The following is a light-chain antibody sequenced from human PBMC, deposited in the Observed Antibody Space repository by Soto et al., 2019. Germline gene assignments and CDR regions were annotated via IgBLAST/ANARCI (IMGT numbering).Light chain of an antibody. Sequence: QSVLTQPPSVSAAPGQKVAISCSGSSSNIGNNYVSWYQQLPATTPQLLLYDSNKRASGIPDRFSGSTSGTSATLGITGHHTGDEDDYYCATWDSSRSAVIFGGGTKLTVL. CDR1: SSNIGNNY. V-gene: IGLV1-51*01. CDR2: DSN. CDR3: ATWDSSRSAVI. J-gene: IGLJ2*01.